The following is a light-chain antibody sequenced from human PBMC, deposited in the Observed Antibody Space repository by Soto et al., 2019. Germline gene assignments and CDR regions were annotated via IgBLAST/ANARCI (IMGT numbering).Light chain of an antibody. CDR1: SSNIGAHYD. V-gene: IGLV1-40*01. CDR3: QSYDSSLSGSKV. Sequence: QLVLTQPPSVSGAPGQRVTISCTGSSSNIGAHYDVHWYQQLPGTAPKLLIYGNNNRASGVPDRFSGSKSGTSASLAITGLQAEDEADYYCQSYDSSLSGSKVFGGGTKLTVL. J-gene: IGLJ2*01. CDR2: GNN.